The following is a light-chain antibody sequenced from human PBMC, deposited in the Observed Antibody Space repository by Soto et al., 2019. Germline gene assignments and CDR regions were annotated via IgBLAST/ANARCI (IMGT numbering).Light chain of an antibody. V-gene: IGLV2-14*01. CDR1: SSDVGGYNY. CDR3: SSYTSSSTYV. J-gene: IGLJ1*01. Sequence: QSARTQPASVSGSPGQSIAISCTGTSSDVGGYNYVSWYQQHPGKAPKLMVYDVSNRPSGVSNRFSGSKSGNTASLTISGLQAEYEADYYCSSYTSSSTYVLGTGTKVTVL. CDR2: DVS.